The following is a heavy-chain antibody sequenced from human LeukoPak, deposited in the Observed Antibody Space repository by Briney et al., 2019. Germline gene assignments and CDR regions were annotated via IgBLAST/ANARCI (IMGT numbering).Heavy chain of an antibody. CDR2: IKEDGSEK. D-gene: IGHD2-15*01. J-gene: IGHJ4*02. V-gene: IGHV3-7*01. CDR1: GLTGSHNY. Sequence: GGSLRLSCAASGLTGSHNYVSWVRQAPGKGLEWVANIKEDGSEKYYVDSVKGRFTISRDNAKNSVYLQMNSLRAEDTAVYYCAREGDYYCSGGSCYDYWGQGTLVTVSS. CDR3: AREGDYYCSGGSCYDY.